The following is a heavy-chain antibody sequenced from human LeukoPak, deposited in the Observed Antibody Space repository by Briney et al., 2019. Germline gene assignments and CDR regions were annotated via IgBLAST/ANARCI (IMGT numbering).Heavy chain of an antibody. V-gene: IGHV4-39*01. CDR2: IYYRGST. D-gene: IGHD6-19*01. J-gene: IGHJ4*02. CDR3: ARHRRYSSGWFDYFDY. Sequence: PSETLSLTCTVSGDSMSRSSYYWGWLRQPPGKGLEWIGSIYYRGSTYNNSSLKSRLTISVDTSKNQFFLKLSSVTAADTAVYYCARHRRYSSGWFDYFDYWGQGTLVTVSS. CDR1: GDSMSRSSYY.